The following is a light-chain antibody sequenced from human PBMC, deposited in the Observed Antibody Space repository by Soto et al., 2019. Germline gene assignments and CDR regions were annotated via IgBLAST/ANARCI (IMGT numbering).Light chain of an antibody. Sequence: EIVLTQSPGTLSLSPGETATLSCRASHTISSSYLAWYQQKPGQAPRLLMYGISRRATGIPDRFSGSGSGTGFTLTNTKLEPEDFAVYYCQQYVTSSPRTFGQGTKVEIK. CDR1: HTISSSY. CDR2: GIS. V-gene: IGKV3-20*01. CDR3: QQYVTSSPRT. J-gene: IGKJ1*01.